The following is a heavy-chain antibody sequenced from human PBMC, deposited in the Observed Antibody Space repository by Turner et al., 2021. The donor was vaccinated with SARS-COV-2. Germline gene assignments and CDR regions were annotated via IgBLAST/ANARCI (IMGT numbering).Heavy chain of an antibody. CDR3: ARDRVQLGPVGMDV. D-gene: IGHD1-1*01. CDR2: IYTSGST. Sequence: QVQLQESGPGLVKRSETLSLTCTVSGGSISSDYWSWTRQPAGKGLEWIGRIYTSGSTNYNPPLKSRVTMSVDTSKNQFSLKLSSVTAADTAVYYCARDRVQLGPVGMDVWGQGTTGTVS. CDR1: GGSISSDY. V-gene: IGHV4-4*07. J-gene: IGHJ6*02.